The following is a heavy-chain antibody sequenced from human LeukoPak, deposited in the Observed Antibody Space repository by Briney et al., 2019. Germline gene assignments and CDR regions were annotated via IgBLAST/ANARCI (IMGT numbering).Heavy chain of an antibody. CDR2: ISGSGDST. Sequence: GGSLRLSRAASGFTFNYAVSWVRQAPGKGLEWVSGISGSGDSTYYADSVKGRFTVSRDNSKNTLYLQMNSLRAEDTAVYYCAKVEGGVFDYWGQGTLVTVSS. CDR3: AKVEGGVFDY. CDR1: GFTFNYA. D-gene: IGHD3-16*01. V-gene: IGHV3-23*01. J-gene: IGHJ4*02.